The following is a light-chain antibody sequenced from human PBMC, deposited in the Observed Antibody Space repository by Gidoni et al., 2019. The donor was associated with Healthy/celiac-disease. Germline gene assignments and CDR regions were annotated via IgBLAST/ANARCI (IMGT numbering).Light chain of an antibody. V-gene: IGKV1-9*01. Sequence: IQLTQSPSSLSASVGDRVTITCRASQGISSYLAWYQQKPGKAPKLLIYAASTLQSGVPSRFRGSGSGTDFTLTISSLQPEDFATYYCQQLNSYPQITFGQGTRLEIK. CDR2: AAS. CDR3: QQLNSYPQIT. CDR1: QGISSY. J-gene: IGKJ5*01.